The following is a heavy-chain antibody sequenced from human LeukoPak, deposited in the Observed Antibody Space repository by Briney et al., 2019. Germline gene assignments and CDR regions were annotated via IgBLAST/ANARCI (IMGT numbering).Heavy chain of an antibody. CDR2: ISSSGSTI. J-gene: IGHJ6*04. V-gene: IGHV3-48*03. CDR3: AELGITMIGGV. D-gene: IGHD3-10*02. CDR1: KFTFNNYA. Sequence: GGSLRLSCLASKFTFNNYAMTWVRQAPGEGLEWVSYISSSGSTIYYADSVKGRFTISRDNAKTSLYLQMNSLRAEDTAVYYCAELGITMIGGVWGKGTTVTISS.